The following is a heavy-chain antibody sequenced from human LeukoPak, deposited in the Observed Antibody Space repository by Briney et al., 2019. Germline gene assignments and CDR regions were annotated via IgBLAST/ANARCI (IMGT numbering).Heavy chain of an antibody. CDR1: GYTFTGYY. CDR3: ARVGAAGRYCSGGSCYSSGFDY. J-gene: IGHJ4*02. V-gene: IGHV1-2*02. Sequence: ASVKVSCKASGYTFTGYYMHWVRQAPGQGLEWMGWINPNSGGTNYAQKFQGRVTMTRDTSISTAYMELSRLRSDDTDVYYCARVGAAGRYCSGGSCYSSGFDYWGQGTLVTVSS. D-gene: IGHD2-15*01. CDR2: INPNSGGT.